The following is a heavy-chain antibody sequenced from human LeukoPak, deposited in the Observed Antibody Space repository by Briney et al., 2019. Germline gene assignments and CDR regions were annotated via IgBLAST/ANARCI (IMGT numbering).Heavy chain of an antibody. J-gene: IGHJ4*02. Sequence: GGSLRLSCAASGFTFDDYAMHWVRQAPGKGLEWVSGITWSGDSVGYADSVKGRFTISRDKGKNSLYLEMSSLRAEDTALYYCVKDHRGSLEYWGQGTLVTVSS. CDR2: ITWSGDSV. CDR3: VKDHRGSLEY. V-gene: IGHV3-9*01. D-gene: IGHD5-24*01. CDR1: GFTFDDYA.